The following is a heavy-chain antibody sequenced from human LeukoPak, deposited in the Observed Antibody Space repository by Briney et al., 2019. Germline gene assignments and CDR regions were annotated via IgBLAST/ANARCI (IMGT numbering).Heavy chain of an antibody. D-gene: IGHD6-13*01. CDR2: ISYDGSNK. V-gene: IGHV3-30*03. Sequence: GGSLRLSCAASGFTFSSYGMHWVRQAPGKGLEWVAVISYDGSNKYYADSVKGRFTISRDNSKNTLYLQMNSLRAEDTAVYYCAGQQLAYWGQGTLVTVSS. CDR3: AGQQLAY. CDR1: GFTFSSYG. J-gene: IGHJ4*02.